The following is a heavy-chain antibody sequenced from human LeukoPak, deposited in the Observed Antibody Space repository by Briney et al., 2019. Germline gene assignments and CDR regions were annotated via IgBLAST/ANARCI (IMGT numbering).Heavy chain of an antibody. Sequence: GSLRLSCAASGFTFSSYSMNWVRQAPGKGLEWVSSISSSSSYIYYADSVKGRFTISRDNAKNSLYLQMNSLRAEDTAVYYCAKSRIKSGNWFDPWGQGTLVTVSS. CDR2: ISSSSSYI. D-gene: IGHD1-14*01. J-gene: IGHJ5*02. CDR3: AKSRIKSGNWFDP. CDR1: GFTFSSYS. V-gene: IGHV3-21*01.